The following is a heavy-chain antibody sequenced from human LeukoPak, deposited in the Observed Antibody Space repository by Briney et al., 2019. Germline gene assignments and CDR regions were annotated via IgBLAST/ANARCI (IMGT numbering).Heavy chain of an antibody. CDR2: ISSGGDIM. CDR1: GLRFSDYY. D-gene: IGHD2-8*01. CDR3: AKGLNGPNWAD. J-gene: IGHJ4*02. Sequence: GGSLRLSCAASGLRFSDYYVSWIRQAPGKGLQWVSYISSGGDIMHYADSVKGRFTSSRDNAKNSGYLEMNSLGAEDTAVYYCAKGLNGPNWADWGLGTLVTVSS. V-gene: IGHV3-11*01.